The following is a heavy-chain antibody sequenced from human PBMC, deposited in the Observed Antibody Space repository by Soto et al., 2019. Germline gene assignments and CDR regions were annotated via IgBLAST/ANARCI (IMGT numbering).Heavy chain of an antibody. D-gene: IGHD1-26*01. V-gene: IGHV1-69*01. J-gene: IGHJ4*02. CDR1: GGTFSSYS. CDR3: ARDGGRHSGGIDY. CDR2: IIPIFGTA. Sequence: QVQLVQSGAEVTKPGSSVKVSCKVSGGTFSSYSINWVRQAPGQGLEWMGEIIPIFGTANYAQKFQARVTITADESTSTAYMGLSSLRTENTAMYYCARDGGRHSGGIDYWGQGTLVTVSS.